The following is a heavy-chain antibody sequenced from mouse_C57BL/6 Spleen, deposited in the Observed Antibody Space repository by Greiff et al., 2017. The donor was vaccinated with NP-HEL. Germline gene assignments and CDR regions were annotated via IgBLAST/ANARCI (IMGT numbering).Heavy chain of an antibody. Sequence: VKVVESGAELVKPGASVKISCKASGYAFSSYWMNWVKQRPGKGLEWIGQIYPGDGDTNYNGKFKGKATLTADKSSSTAYMQLSSLTSEDSAVYFCARHYYGSSYEYFDVWGTGTTVTVSS. CDR3: ARHYYGSSYEYFDV. CDR2: IYPGDGDT. CDR1: GYAFSSYW. J-gene: IGHJ1*03. D-gene: IGHD1-1*01. V-gene: IGHV1-80*01.